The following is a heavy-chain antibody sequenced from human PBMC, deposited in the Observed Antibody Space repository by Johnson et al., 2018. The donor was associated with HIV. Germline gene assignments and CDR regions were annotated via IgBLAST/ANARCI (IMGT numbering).Heavy chain of an antibody. V-gene: IGHV3-7*01. CDR2: IKQDGSEK. CDR1: GFTFSSYW. CDR3: ARASVGGRGDRGPWALDI. D-gene: IGHD3-16*01. Sequence: VQLVESGGGLVQPGGSLRLSCAAYGFTFSSYWMSWVRQAPGKGLEWVANIKQDGSEKYYVDSVKGRFTISRDNAKNSLYLQMNSLRAEDTAVYYCARASVGGRGDRGPWALDIWGQGTMVTVSS. J-gene: IGHJ3*02.